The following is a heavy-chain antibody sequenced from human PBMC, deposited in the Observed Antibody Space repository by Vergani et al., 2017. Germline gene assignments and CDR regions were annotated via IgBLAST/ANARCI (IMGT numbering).Heavy chain of an antibody. CDR3: AHRQFTGSAFDI. J-gene: IGHJ3*02. Sequence: QITLKESGPTLVKPTQSLTLTCTFSGFTLSTSGVGVGWIRQPPGKALEWLAIIYWDDDNRYSPSLKSRLTITKDTSKNQVVLTMTNMDPVYTATYYSAHRQFTGSAFDIWGQGTMVTVSS. V-gene: IGHV2-5*02. CDR2: IYWDDDN. D-gene: IGHD3-10*01. CDR1: GFTLSTSGVG.